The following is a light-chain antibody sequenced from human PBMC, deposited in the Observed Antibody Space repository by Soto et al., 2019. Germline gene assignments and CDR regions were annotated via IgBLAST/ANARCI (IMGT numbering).Light chain of an antibody. Sequence: EIVLTQSPATLSLSPGERATLSCRASRSVSSYLAWYQQKPGQAPRLLIYDASNRATGIPARFSGSGSGTDFTLTMSSLEPEDFAVYYCQQRSDWPPVTFGGGTKVVIK. V-gene: IGKV3-11*01. J-gene: IGKJ4*01. CDR1: RSVSSY. CDR3: QQRSDWPPVT. CDR2: DAS.